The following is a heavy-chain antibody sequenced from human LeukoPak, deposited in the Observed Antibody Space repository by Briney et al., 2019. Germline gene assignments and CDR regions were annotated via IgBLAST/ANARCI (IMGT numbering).Heavy chain of an antibody. CDR3: ARVASTGWELPGPLDY. CDR1: GFTLSSNY. V-gene: IGHV3-66*01. CDR2: IYSGGST. J-gene: IGHJ4*02. Sequence: PGGSLRLSCAASGFTLSSNYMSWVRQAPGKGLEWVSVIYSGGSTYYADSVKGRFTISRDNSKDTLYLQMNSLRAEDTSVYYCARVASTGWELPGPLDYWGGGTLVTVPS. D-gene: IGHD1-26*01.